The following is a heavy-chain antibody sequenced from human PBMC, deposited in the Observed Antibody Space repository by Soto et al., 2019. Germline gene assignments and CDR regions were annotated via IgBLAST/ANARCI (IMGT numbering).Heavy chain of an antibody. Sequence: SETLSLTCSVSGGSMSEYFWSWIRQSPERGLEWIGYVYYLGSTDYNPSLKSRVTIFVDTSKRQFSLRLSSVTAADAAIYYCARDGYDGSGSPYPAYWGPGTQVTVSS. CDR1: GGSMSEYF. CDR2: VYYLGST. CDR3: ARDGYDGSGSPYPAY. D-gene: IGHD3-10*01. V-gene: IGHV4-59*01. J-gene: IGHJ4*02.